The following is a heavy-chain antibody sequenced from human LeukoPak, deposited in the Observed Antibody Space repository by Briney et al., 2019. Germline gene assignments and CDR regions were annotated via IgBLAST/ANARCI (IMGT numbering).Heavy chain of an antibody. J-gene: IGHJ4*02. CDR2: ISSSSSYI. CDR1: GFTFSSYS. CDR3: ARAAGGYCSSTSCSAFDY. Sequence: GGSLRLSCAASGFTFSSYSMNWVRQAPGKGLEWVSSISSSSSYIYYADSVKGRFTISRDNAKNSLYLQTNSLRAEDTAVYYCARAAGGYCSSTSCSAFDYWGQGTLVTVSS. V-gene: IGHV3-21*01. D-gene: IGHD2-2*01.